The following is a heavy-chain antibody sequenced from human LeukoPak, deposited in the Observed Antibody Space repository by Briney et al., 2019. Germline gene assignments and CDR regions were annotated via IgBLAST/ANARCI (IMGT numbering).Heavy chain of an antibody. D-gene: IGHD3-3*01. V-gene: IGHV4-39*07. CDR1: GGSISSSSYY. CDR3: ARGDLTIFVELDY. CDR2: IYYSGST. J-gene: IGHJ4*02. Sequence: SETLSLTCTVSGGSISSSSYYWGWIRQPPGKGLEWIGSIYYSGSTYYNPSLKSRVTISVDTSKNQFSLKLSSVTAADTAVYYCARGDLTIFVELDYWGQGTLVTVSS.